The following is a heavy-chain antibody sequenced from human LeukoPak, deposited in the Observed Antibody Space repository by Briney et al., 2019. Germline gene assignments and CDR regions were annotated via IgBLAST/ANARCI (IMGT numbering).Heavy chain of an antibody. J-gene: IGHJ4*02. Sequence: SETLSLTCTVSGESISGFYWNWIRQPPGKGLEWIGYIYYSGSTNYNPSLKSRVTISVDTSKNQFSLKLSSVTAADTAVYYCARVGSGDYFDYWGQGTLVTVSS. CDR1: GESISGFY. D-gene: IGHD2-15*01. CDR3: ARVGSGDYFDY. V-gene: IGHV4-59*01. CDR2: IYYSGST.